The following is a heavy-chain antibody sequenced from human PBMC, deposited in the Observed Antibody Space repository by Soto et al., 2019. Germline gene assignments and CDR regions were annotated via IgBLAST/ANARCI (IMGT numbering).Heavy chain of an antibody. Sequence: QVHLVQSGVEVKTPGASVKVSCQASGYTFFTYDISWVRQAPGQGLEGMGWISTYSGDTKYAQKFQGRVTMTTDTSPTTAYLELRSLRSDDTSVYYCARHHGPTTSENGFDPWGQGTLVTVSS. CDR3: ARHHGPTTSENGFDP. CDR2: ISTYSGDT. V-gene: IGHV1-18*01. D-gene: IGHD5-12*01. J-gene: IGHJ5*02. CDR1: GYTFFTYD.